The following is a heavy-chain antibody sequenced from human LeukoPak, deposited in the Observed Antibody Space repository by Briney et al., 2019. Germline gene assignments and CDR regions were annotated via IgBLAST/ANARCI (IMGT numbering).Heavy chain of an antibody. CDR1: GGSISSYY. V-gene: IGHV4-59*01. CDR3: AGASRSSGWYH. J-gene: IGHJ5*02. D-gene: IGHD6-13*01. CDR2: IYYSGST. Sequence: SETLSLTCTVSGGSISSYYWSWIRQPPGKGLEWIGYIYYSGSTNYNPSLKSRVTISVDTSKNQFSLKLSSVTAADTAVYYCAGASRSSGWYHWGQGTLVTVSS.